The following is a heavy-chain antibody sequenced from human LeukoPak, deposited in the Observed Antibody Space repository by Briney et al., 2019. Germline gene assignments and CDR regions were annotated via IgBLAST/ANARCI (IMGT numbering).Heavy chain of an antibody. D-gene: IGHD2-2*01. CDR2: ISSSSSTI. V-gene: IGHV3-48*01. Sequence: PGGSLRLSCAASGFTFSSYSMNWVRQAPGKGLEWVSYISSSSSTIYYADSVKGRFTISRDNAKNSLYLQMNSLRAEDTAVYYCARISGIVVVPAARDTDSWGQGTLVTVSS. CDR3: ARISGIVVVPAARDTDS. CDR1: GFTFSSYS. J-gene: IGHJ1*01.